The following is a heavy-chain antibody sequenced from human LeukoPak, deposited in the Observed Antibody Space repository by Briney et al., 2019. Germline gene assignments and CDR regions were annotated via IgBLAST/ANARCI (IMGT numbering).Heavy chain of an antibody. D-gene: IGHD3-22*01. J-gene: IGHJ4*02. V-gene: IGHV4-38-2*02. CDR3: ARDRRDYYDSGVDY. CDR1: GYSISSGYY. Sequence: SETLSLTCTVSGYSISSGYYWGWIRQPPGKGLEWIGSIYHSGSTYYNPSLKSRVTISVDTSKNQFSLKLSSVTAADTAVYYCARDRRDYYDSGVDYWGQGTLVTVSS. CDR2: IYHSGST.